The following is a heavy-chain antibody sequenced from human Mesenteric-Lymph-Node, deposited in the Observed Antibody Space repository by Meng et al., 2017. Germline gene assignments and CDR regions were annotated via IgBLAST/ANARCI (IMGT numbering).Heavy chain of an antibody. CDR2: INHSGST. Sequence: QVQLQQWGAGLLKPSETLSLTCDVYGGSFSGYYWSWIRQPPGKGLEWIGEINHSGSTNYNPSLKSRVTLSVDTSKTPFSPTLSSVTAADTAVYYCARWGIADYPFGQYYFDYWGQGTLVTVSS. CDR3: ARWGIADYPFGQYYFDY. V-gene: IGHV4-34*01. J-gene: IGHJ4*02. CDR1: GGSFSGYY. D-gene: IGHD6-13*01.